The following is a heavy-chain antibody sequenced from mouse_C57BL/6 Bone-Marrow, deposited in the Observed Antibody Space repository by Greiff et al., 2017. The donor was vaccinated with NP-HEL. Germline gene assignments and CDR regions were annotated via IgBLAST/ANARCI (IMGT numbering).Heavy chain of an antibody. J-gene: IGHJ2*01. D-gene: IGHD2-3*01. CDR2: IRSKSNNYAT. V-gene: IGHV10-1*01. CDR3: VRQGYDGYYLDY. Sequence: EVQLVESGGGLVQPKGSLKLSCAASGFSFNTYAMNWVRQAPGKGLEWVARIRSKSNNYATYYADSLKDRFTISRDDSESMLYLQMNNLKTEETTMYYCVRQGYDGYYLDYWGQGTTLTVSS. CDR1: GFSFNTYA.